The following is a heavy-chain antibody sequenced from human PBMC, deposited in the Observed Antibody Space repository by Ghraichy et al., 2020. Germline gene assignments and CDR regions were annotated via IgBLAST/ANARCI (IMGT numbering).Heavy chain of an antibody. D-gene: IGHD3/OR15-3a*01. J-gene: IGHJ4*02. CDR1: GYTLTSYY. CDR3: ARSTEMIYYFDY. V-gene: IGHV1-46*01. CDR2: INPSGGST. Sequence: ASVKVSCKASGYTLTSYYLHWVRQAPGQGLEWMGIINPSGGSTNYAQKFQGRVTMTRDTSTSTVYMELRSLRSEDTAVYYCARSTEMIYYFDYWGQGTLVTVSS.